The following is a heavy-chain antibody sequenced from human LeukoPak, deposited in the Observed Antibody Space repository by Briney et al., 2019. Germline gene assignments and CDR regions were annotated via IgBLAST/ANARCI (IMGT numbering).Heavy chain of an antibody. Sequence: GGSLRLSCAASGFTFSSYSMTWVRQAPGKGLEWVSSISSSSSYIYYADSVKGRFTISRDNAKNSLYLQMNSLRAEDTAVYYCARDKGGGTAVDYWGRGTLVTVSS. V-gene: IGHV3-21*01. J-gene: IGHJ4*02. CDR2: ISSSSSYI. D-gene: IGHD1-26*01. CDR3: ARDKGGGTAVDY. CDR1: GFTFSSYS.